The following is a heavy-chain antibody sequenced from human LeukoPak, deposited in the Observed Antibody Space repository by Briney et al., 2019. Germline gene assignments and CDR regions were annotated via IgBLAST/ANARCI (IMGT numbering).Heavy chain of an antibody. CDR2: IYRSGST. J-gene: IGHJ6*04. CDR1: GYSISSGYY. D-gene: IGHD3-10*01. V-gene: IGHV4-38-2*01. Sequence: PSETLSLTCAVSGYSISSGYYWGWIRLPPGKGLEWIGSIYRSGSTYYNPSLRRRVTISVDTSTNQFCLKLSSVPAADTAVYYCARGSGLYKYGSGSMDVWGKGNTVTVSS. CDR3: ARGSGLYKYGSGSMDV.